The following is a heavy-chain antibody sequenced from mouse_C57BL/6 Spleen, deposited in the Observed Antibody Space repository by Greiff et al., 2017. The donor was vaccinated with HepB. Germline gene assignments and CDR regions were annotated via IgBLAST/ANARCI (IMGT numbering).Heavy chain of an antibody. CDR1: GFTFSSYA. CDR2: ISDGGSYT. D-gene: IGHD2-5*01. CDR3: ARDSNYYFDY. V-gene: IGHV5-4*01. Sequence: EVQLVESGGGLVKPGGSLKLSCAASGFTFSSYAMSWVRQTPEKRLEWVATISDGGSYTYYPDNVKGRFTISRDNAKNNLYLQMSHLKSEDTAMYYCARDSNYYFDYWGQGTTLTVSS. J-gene: IGHJ2*01.